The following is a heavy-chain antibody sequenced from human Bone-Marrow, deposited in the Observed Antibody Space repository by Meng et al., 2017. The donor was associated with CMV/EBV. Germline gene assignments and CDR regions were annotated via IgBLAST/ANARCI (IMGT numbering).Heavy chain of an antibody. J-gene: IGHJ6*01. CDR1: GYTFTSYY. V-gene: IGHV1-46*01. Sequence: SVKVSRKASGYTFTSYYMHWVRQAPGQGLEWMGIINPSGGSTSYAQTFQGRVTMTRDTSTSTVYMELSSLRSEDTAVYYCARSPTIFGVASGGCMDVWGQGTTVTVAS. D-gene: IGHD3-3*01. CDR3: ARSPTIFGVASGGCMDV. CDR2: INPSGGST.